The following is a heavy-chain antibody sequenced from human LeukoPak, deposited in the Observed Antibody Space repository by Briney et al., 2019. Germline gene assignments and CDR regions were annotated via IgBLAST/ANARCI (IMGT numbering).Heavy chain of an antibody. J-gene: IGHJ4*02. CDR3: ARAYSGSDSYDYFDY. CDR2: SRNKANSYTT. CDR1: GFTFSDHY. V-gene: IGHV3-72*01. D-gene: IGHD3-10*01. Sequence: GGSLRLSCAASGFTFSDHYMDWVRQAPGKGLEWVGRSRNKANSYTTEYAPSVKGRFTISRDDSKNSLYLQMNSLKTEDTAVYYCARAYSGSDSYDYFDYWGQGTLVTVSS.